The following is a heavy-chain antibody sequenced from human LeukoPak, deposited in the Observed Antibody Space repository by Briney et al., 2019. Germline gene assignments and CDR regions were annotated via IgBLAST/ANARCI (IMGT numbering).Heavy chain of an antibody. V-gene: IGHV3-30*18. J-gene: IGHJ3*02. CDR2: MSSDGSNK. Sequence: PGGSLRLSCTASGFSFSRSGMHWVRQAPGKGLEWVAVMSSDGSNKFYTDSVKGRFTISRDNSKNTLYLQMNSLRAEDTAVYYCAKGMWVVRGVIGDAFDIWGQGTMVTVSS. CDR3: AKGMWVVRGVIGDAFDI. CDR1: GFSFSRSG. D-gene: IGHD3-10*01.